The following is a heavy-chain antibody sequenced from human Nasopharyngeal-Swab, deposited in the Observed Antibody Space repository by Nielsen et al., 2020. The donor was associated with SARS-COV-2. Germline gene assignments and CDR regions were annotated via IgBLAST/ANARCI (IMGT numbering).Heavy chain of an antibody. J-gene: IGHJ5*02. Sequence: LKISCAASGFIFSNYAMSWVRQAPGKGLEWVSTINNRGDDTHYVDSVRGRFTVSRDNSKNTLYLQMNSLRGEDTAIYYCVKDLAYDEVSWGQGTLVTVSS. D-gene: IGHD5-12*01. V-gene: IGHV3-23*01. CDR3: VKDLAYDEVS. CDR2: INNRGDDT. CDR1: GFIFSNYA.